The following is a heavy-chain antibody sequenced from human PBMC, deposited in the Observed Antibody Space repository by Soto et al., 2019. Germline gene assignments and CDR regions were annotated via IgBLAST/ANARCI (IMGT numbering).Heavy chain of an antibody. CDR1: GFTFSNYA. D-gene: IGHD3-10*01. J-gene: IGHJ4*02. CDR3: AREFAPGSPNYDY. V-gene: IGHV3-23*01. Sequence: GGPLRLSCAASGFTFSNYAMSWVRQAPGKGLKWVSTFTRSGNTYYADSVKGRFTISRDNSKNTLYLRMDSLRAEDTSVYYCAREFAPGSPNYDYWGLGTLVTVSS. CDR2: FTRSGNT.